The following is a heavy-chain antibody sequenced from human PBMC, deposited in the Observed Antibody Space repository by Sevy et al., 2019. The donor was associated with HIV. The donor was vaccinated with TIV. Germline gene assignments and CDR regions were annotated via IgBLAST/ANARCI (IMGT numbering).Heavy chain of an antibody. CDR1: GASISNGLYS. CDR2: IYHSGHT. CDR3: ARDSGDYPYYFDH. Sequence: SETLSLTCVVSGASISNGLYSWDWIRQPPGKGLEWIGYIYHSGHTYYNPSLRNRVTISIETSKNQFSLKLTSVAAADKAVYYCARDSGDYPYYFDHWGQGTLVTVSS. V-gene: IGHV4-30-2*01. J-gene: IGHJ4*02. D-gene: IGHD4-17*01.